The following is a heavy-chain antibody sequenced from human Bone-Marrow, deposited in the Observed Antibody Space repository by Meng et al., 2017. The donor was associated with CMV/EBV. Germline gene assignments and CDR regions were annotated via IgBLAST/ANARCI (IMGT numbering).Heavy chain of an antibody. CDR2: IRSKAKSYAT. CDR3: ARQGDFALDY. V-gene: IGHV3-73*01. Sequence: WGRQASGKGLEWVGRIRSKAKSYATVYAASVKGRFTISRDDSQNTAYLQMNSLKTEDTAVYYCARQGDFALDYWGQGTLVTVSS. D-gene: IGHD3-3*01. J-gene: IGHJ4*02.